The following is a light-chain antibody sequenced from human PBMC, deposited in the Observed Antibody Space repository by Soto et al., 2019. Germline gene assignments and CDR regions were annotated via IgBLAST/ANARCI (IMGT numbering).Light chain of an antibody. CDR3: SSYTSSSPLV. Sequence: QSALTQPASGSGSPGQSSPLSCTGTSSDVAGYNYVSWYQPHPGKAPKLMIFGVTDRPSGVSNRFSGSKSGNTASLTISGLQAEDEADYYCSSYTSSSPLVFGGGTKFTVI. CDR2: GVT. J-gene: IGLJ2*01. V-gene: IGLV2-14*01. CDR1: SSDVAGYNY.